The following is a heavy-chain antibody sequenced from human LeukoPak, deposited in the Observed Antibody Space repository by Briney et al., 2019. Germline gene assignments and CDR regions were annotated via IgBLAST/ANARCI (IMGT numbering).Heavy chain of an antibody. D-gene: IGHD3-22*01. CDR1: GYTFTNYY. CDR2: INPSGGST. J-gene: IGHJ4*02. V-gene: IGHV1-46*01. Sequence: GASVKVSCKTSGYTFTNYYMHWVRQAPGQGLEWVGLINPSGGSTSYAQKFQGRVTMTRDTSTSTVYMELSSLRSEDTAVYYCARDVASSGYYWDWGQGTLVTVSS. CDR3: ARDVASSGYYWD.